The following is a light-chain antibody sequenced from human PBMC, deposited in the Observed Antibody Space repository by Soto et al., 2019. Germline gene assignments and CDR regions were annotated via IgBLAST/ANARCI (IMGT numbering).Light chain of an antibody. Sequence: TQSPSTLSLSPGETVTVTCRASQSINTCLAWYQQKPGKAPKLLIYDASSRDSGVPARFSGSGSGTEFTLTISSLQSEDFAVYYCQQYNNWPYTFGQGTKVDIK. V-gene: IGKV1-5*01. CDR3: QQYNNWPYT. J-gene: IGKJ2*01. CDR1: QSINTC. CDR2: DAS.